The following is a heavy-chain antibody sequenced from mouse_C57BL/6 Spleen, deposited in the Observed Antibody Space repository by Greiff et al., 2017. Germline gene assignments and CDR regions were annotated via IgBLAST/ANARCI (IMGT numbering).Heavy chain of an antibody. D-gene: IGHD1-1*01. CDR2: IDPETGGT. J-gene: IGHJ2*01. CDR1: GYTFTDYE. Sequence: VQLQQSGAELVRPGASVTLSCKASGYTFTDYEMHWVKQTPVHGLEWIGAIDPETGGTAYNQKFKGKAILTADKSSSTAYMELRSLTSEDSAVYYCTRNFRAITTVVASDYWGQGTTLTVSS. V-gene: IGHV1-15*01. CDR3: TRNFRAITTVVASDY.